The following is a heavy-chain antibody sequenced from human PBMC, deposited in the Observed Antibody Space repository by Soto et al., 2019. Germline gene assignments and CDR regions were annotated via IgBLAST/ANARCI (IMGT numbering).Heavy chain of an antibody. J-gene: IGHJ4*02. CDR3: AREDVRIAAAAHGYFDY. Sequence: SVKVSCKASGGTFSSYAMSWVRQAPGQGLEWMGGIIPIFGTANYAQKFQGRATMTRDTSTSTVYMELSSLRSEDTAVYYCAREDVRIAAAAHGYFDYWGQGTLVTVSS. V-gene: IGHV1-69*05. D-gene: IGHD6-13*01. CDR1: GGTFSSYA. CDR2: IIPIFGTA.